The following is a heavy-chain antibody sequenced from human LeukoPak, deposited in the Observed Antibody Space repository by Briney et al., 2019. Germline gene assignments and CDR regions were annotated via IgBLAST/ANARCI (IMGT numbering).Heavy chain of an antibody. CDR2: MNPNSGNT. Sequence: ASVKVSCKASGYTFTSYDINWVRQATGQGLEWMGWMNPNSGNTGYAQKFQGRVTITRNTSISTAYMELSSLRSEDTAVYYCARAYTIFGVVTAFDIWGQGTMVTASS. V-gene: IGHV1-8*03. CDR1: GYTFTSYD. D-gene: IGHD3-3*01. J-gene: IGHJ3*02. CDR3: ARAYTIFGVVTAFDI.